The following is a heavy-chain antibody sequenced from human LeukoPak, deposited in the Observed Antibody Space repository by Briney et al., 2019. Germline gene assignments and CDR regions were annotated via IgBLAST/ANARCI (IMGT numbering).Heavy chain of an antibody. CDR1: GFTFSSYA. CDR3: ARVKDFDY. J-gene: IGHJ4*02. CDR2: ISSSSSYI. V-gene: IGHV3-21*01. Sequence: GGSLRLSRAASGFTFSSYAMSWVRQAPGKGLEWVSSISSSSSYIYYADSVKGRFTISRDNAKNSLYLQMNSLRAEDTAVYYCARVKDFDYWGQGTLVTVSS.